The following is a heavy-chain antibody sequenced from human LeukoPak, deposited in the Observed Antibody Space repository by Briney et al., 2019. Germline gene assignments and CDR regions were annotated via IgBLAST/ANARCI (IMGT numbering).Heavy chain of an antibody. V-gene: IGHV7-4-1*02. CDR2: INTNTGNP. J-gene: IGHJ6*03. D-gene: IGHD3-3*01. CDR1: GYTFTSYA. Sequence: ASVKVSCKASGYTFTSYAMNWVRQAPGQGLEWMGWINTNTGNPTYAQGFTGRFVFSLDPSVSTAYLQISSLKAEDTAVYYCARGSFWSGYSMGYYYYYMDVWGKGTTVTVSS. CDR3: ARGSFWSGYSMGYYYYYMDV.